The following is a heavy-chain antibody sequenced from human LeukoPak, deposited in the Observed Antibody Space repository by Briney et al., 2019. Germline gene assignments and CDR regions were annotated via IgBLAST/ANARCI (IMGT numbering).Heavy chain of an antibody. V-gene: IGHV3-48*01. CDR3: ARDLPEYCSSTSCYGSYYGMDV. CDR2: ISSSSSTI. D-gene: IGHD2-2*01. CDR1: GFTFSSYS. Sequence: GGSLRLSCAASGFTFSSYSMNWVRQAPGKGLEWVSYISSSSSTIYYADSVKGRFTISRDNAKNSLYLQKNSLRAEDTAVYYCARDLPEYCSSTSCYGSYYGMDVWGQGTTVTVSS. J-gene: IGHJ6*02.